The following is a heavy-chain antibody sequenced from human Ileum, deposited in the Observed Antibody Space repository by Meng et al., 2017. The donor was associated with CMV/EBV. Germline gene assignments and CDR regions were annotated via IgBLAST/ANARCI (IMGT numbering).Heavy chain of an antibody. Sequence: SETLSLTCAVYGGSFSGYYWSWVRQPPGKGLEWIGEINHSGSTNSNPSLKSRVTISVDTAKNQFSRKVSSVTAADTAVYYCARGQMKVRGQYWFDPWGQGTLVTVSS. CDR1: GGSFSGYY. CDR2: INHSGST. V-gene: IGHV4-34*01. J-gene: IGHJ5*02. D-gene: IGHD4-17*01. CDR3: ARGQMKVRGQYWFDP.